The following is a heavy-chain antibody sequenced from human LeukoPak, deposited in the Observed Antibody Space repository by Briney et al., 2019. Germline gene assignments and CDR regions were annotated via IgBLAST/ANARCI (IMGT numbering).Heavy chain of an antibody. Sequence: ASVKVSCEASGYTFTGYYIHWVRQAPGQGLEWMGWINPNSGGTNYAQKFQGRVIMTRDTSISTAYMELSRLRSDDTAVYYCAREGAGLGSSTWSDFDYWGQGTLVTVSS. CDR2: INPNSGGT. CDR1: GYTFTGYY. D-gene: IGHD6-6*01. CDR3: AREGAGLGSSTWSDFDY. V-gene: IGHV1-2*02. J-gene: IGHJ4*02.